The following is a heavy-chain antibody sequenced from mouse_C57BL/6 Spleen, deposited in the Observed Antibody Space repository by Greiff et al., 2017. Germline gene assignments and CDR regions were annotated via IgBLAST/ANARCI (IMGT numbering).Heavy chain of an antibody. Sequence: VQLQQSGAELMKPGASVKLSCKATGYTFTGYWIEWVKQRPGHGLEWIGEILPGSGSTNYNEKFKGKATFTADTSSNTAYMQLSGLTTEVSAIYYAASGRFTTTVRFDYGGHGTTLTVSS. CDR1: GYTFTGYW. V-gene: IGHV1-9*01. CDR2: ILPGSGST. D-gene: IGHD1-1*01. CDR3: ASGRFTTTVRFDY. J-gene: IGHJ2*01.